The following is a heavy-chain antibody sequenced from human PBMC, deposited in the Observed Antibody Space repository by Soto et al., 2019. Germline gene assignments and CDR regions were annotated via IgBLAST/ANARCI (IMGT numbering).Heavy chain of an antibody. CDR2: ISYDGSNK. D-gene: IGHD3-3*01. CDR1: GFTFSSYA. CDR3: ARGRGTYYDFWSGYDYDY. J-gene: IGHJ4*02. V-gene: IGHV3-30-3*01. Sequence: GGSLRLSCVASGFTFSSYAMYWVRQAPGKGLEWVAVISYDGSNKYYADSVKGRFTISRDTSKNTLYLQMNSLRAEDTAVYYCARGRGTYYDFWSGYDYDYWGLGTLVTVSS.